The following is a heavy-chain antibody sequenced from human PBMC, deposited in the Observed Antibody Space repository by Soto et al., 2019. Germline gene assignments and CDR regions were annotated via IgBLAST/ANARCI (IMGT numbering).Heavy chain of an antibody. V-gene: IGHV3-23*01. D-gene: IGHD3-10*01. CDR3: AKALYGGFTY. CDR1: GFTFSVYA. J-gene: IGHJ4*02. CDR2: ISGSGDST. Sequence: EVRLLESGGGLVQPGGSLRLSCAASGFTFSVYAMSWDRQAPGKGLEWVSGISGSGDSTHYADSVKGRFTVSRDNSKSMLYLQTTSLRAEDTAIYYCAKALYGGFTYWGQGSRVNVSS.